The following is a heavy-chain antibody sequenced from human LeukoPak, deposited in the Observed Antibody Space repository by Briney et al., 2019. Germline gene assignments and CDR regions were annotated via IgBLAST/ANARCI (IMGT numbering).Heavy chain of an antibody. V-gene: IGHV4-59*01. J-gene: IGHJ4*02. CDR3: ARVDSGTYYMPFDY. Sequence: SETLSLTCTVSGGSLIPYYWSWIRQPPGKGLEWIGYIYHSGTTNYRPPLKGRATLSVDTSKNQISLRLSSVTAADTAVYFCARVDSGTYYMPFDYWGQGSLVTVSS. CDR2: IYHSGTT. D-gene: IGHD1-26*01. CDR1: GGSLIPYY.